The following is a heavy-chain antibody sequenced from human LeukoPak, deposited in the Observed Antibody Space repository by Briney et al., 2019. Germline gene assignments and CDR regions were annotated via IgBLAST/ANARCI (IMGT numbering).Heavy chain of an antibody. J-gene: IGHJ4*02. CDR2: ITGSGGRT. CDR1: GFTFSSYV. Sequence: PGGSLRLSCAASGFTFSSYVMSWVRQAPGKGLEWVSTITGSGGRTYYADSVKGRFTISRDNSKNTLYLQMNSLRAEDTAVYYCAKGNSGWYLAFDYWGQGTLVTVSS. V-gene: IGHV3-23*01. CDR3: AKGNSGWYLAFDY. D-gene: IGHD6-19*01.